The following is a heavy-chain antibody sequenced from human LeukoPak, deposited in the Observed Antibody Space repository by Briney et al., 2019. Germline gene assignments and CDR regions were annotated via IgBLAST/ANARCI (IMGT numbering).Heavy chain of an antibody. CDR3: AKAGYTSSWPLDY. Sequence: GGSLRLSCAASGFTFSSYSMNWVRQAPGKRLEWVSALSGSGSTTYYADSVKGRFTISRDNSKNTLFLEMNSLRVEDTAVYYCAKAGYTSSWPLDYWGQGTQVTVSS. J-gene: IGHJ4*02. V-gene: IGHV3-23*01. D-gene: IGHD6-13*01. CDR1: GFTFSSYS. CDR2: LSGSGSTT.